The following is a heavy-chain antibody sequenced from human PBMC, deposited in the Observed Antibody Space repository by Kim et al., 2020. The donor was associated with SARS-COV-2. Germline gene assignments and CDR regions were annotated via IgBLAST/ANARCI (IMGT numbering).Heavy chain of an antibody. J-gene: IGHJ4*02. Sequence: SETLSLTCAVSGGSISSSNWWSWVRQPPGKGLEWIGEIYHSGSTNYNPSLKSRVTISVDKSKNQFSLKLSSVTAADTAVYYCASKGRGLAAAWDGYWGQGTLVTVSS. CDR3: ASKGRGLAAAWDGY. CDR1: GGSISSSNW. D-gene: IGHD6-25*01. CDR2: IYHSGST. V-gene: IGHV4-4*02.